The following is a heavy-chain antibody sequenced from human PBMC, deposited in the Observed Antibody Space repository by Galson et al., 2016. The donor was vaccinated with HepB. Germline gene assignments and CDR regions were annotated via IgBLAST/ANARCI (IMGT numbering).Heavy chain of an antibody. Sequence: SVKVSCKASGYTFTSYYIHWVRQAPGQGLEWMGRINPSYGITDYAQTFQDRLTMTRETSTRVAYMELNNLKSEDTAVYYCARVGRFQPLGSPHDYYGMDVWGQGTTVTVSS. CDR2: INPSYGIT. J-gene: IGHJ6*02. V-gene: IGHV1-46*01. D-gene: IGHD3-10*01. CDR3: ARVGRFQPLGSPHDYYGMDV. CDR1: GYTFTSYY.